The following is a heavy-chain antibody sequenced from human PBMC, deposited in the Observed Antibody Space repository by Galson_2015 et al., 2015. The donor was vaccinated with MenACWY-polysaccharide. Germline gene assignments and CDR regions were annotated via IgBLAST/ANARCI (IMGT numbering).Heavy chain of an antibody. CDR2: INPSGST. D-gene: IGHD1-26*01. V-gene: IGHV4-34*01. CDR3: ARGVGARSRFGL. CDR1: GGSFSGYY. Sequence: ETLSLTCAVYGGSFSGYYWSWIRQPPGQGLEWVGEINPSGSTNCNPSLKSRVTISVDTPKNQFSLKLSSVTAADTAVYYCARGVGARSRFGLWGQGTLVTVSS. J-gene: IGHJ5*02.